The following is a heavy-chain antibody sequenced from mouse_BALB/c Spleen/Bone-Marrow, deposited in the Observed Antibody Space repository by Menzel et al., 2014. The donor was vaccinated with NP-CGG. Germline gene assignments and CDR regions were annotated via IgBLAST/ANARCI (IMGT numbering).Heavy chain of an antibody. V-gene: IGHV4-1*02. CDR3: ARFYYYGSYYYAMDY. CDR2: INPDSSTI. Sequence: EVKLMESGGGLVQPGGSLKLSCAASGFDFSRYWMSWVRQAPGKGLEWIGEINPDSSTINYTPSLKDKFIISRDNAKNTLYLQMSKVRSEDTALYYCARFYYYGSYYYAMDYWGQGTSVTVSS. CDR1: GFDFSRYW. D-gene: IGHD1-1*01. J-gene: IGHJ4*01.